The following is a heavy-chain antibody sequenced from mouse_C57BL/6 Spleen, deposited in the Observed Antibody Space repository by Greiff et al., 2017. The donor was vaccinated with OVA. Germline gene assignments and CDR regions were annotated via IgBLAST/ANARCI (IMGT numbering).Heavy chain of an antibody. V-gene: IGHV1-50*01. CDR3: ARSSAYDYDGVAY. CDR1: GYTFTSYW. J-gene: IGHJ3*01. CDR2: IDPSDSYT. D-gene: IGHD2-4*01. Sequence: VQLQQPGAELVKPGASVKLSCKASGYTFTSYWMQWVKQRPGQGLEWIGEIDPSDSYTNYNQKFKGKATLTVDTSSSTAYMQLSSLTSEDSAVYYCARSSAYDYDGVAYWGQGTLVTVSA.